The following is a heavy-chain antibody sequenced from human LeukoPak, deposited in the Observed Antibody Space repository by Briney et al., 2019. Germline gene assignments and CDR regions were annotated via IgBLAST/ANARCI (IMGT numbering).Heavy chain of an antibody. CDR2: IRYDGSNK. D-gene: IGHD6-13*01. V-gene: IGHV3-30*02. CDR3: ARKYSGSWSFDC. J-gene: IGHJ4*02. Sequence: GGSLRLSCAASGFTFSSYGMHWVRQAPGKGLEWVSFIRYDGSNKYYADSVKGRFTISRDNSKTTLYLQMNSLRAEDTAVYYCARKYSGSWSFDCWGQGSLVTVSS. CDR1: GFTFSSYG.